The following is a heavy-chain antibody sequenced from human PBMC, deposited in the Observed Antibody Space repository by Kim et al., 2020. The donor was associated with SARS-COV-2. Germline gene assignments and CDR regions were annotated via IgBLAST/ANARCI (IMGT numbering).Heavy chain of an antibody. CDR3: AKGALLVGAPSDY. D-gene: IGHD1-26*01. J-gene: IGHJ4*02. V-gene: IGHV3-23*01. Sequence: YAESVKGGFTICRDTSKNTMYLQMKSLRAEDTAVYYCAKGALLVGAPSDYWGQGTLVTVSS.